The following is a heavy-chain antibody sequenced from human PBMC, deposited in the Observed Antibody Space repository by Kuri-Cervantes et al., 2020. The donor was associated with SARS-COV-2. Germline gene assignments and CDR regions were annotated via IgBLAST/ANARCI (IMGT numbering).Heavy chain of an antibody. Sequence: GESLKISCAASGFTFSSYWMSWVRQAPGKGLEWVSYISSSSSYTNYADSVKGRFTISRDNAKNSLYLQMNSLRAEDTAVYYCARDLYYYDSSGYYDYWGQGTLVTVSS. CDR2: ISSSSSYT. J-gene: IGHJ4*02. D-gene: IGHD3-22*01. V-gene: IGHV3-11*05. CDR3: ARDLYYYDSSGYYDY. CDR1: GFTFSSYW.